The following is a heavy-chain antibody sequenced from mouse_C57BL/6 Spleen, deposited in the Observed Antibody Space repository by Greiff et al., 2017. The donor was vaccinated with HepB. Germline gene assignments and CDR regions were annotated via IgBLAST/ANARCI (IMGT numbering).Heavy chain of an antibody. CDR1: GYTFTSYW. D-gene: IGHD1-1*01. V-gene: IGHV1-64*01. Sequence: QVQLKQPGAELVKPGASVKLSCKASGYTFTSYWMHWVKQRPGQGLEWIGMIHPNSGSTNYNEKFKSKATLTVDKSSSKAYIQLSSLTSEDSAVYYCARDYYGSSFDYWGQGTTLTVSS. CDR2: IHPNSGST. CDR3: ARDYYGSSFDY. J-gene: IGHJ2*01.